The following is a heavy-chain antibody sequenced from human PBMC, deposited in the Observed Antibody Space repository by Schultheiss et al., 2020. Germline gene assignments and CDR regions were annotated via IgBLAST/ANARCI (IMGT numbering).Heavy chain of an antibody. D-gene: IGHD3-3*01. CDR1: GFTFSSYA. Sequence: GGSLRLSCAASGFTFSSYAMSWVRQAPGKGLEWVSVIYRGGSTYYADSVKGRFTISRDNSKNTLYLQMNSLRAEDTAVYYCAKDQPNIYDFWSGYLPVSDYWGQGTLVTVSS. CDR2: IYRGGST. V-gene: IGHV3-23*03. J-gene: IGHJ4*02. CDR3: AKDQPNIYDFWSGYLPVSDY.